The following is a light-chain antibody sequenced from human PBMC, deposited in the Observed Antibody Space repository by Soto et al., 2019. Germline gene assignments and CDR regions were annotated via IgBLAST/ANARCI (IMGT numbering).Light chain of an antibody. CDR3: QQRVT. CDR2: GAS. J-gene: IGKJ5*01. V-gene: IGKV3-20*01. Sequence: EIVLTQSPGTLSLSPGERATLSCRASQSVSSSYLAWYQQKPGQAPRLLIYGASSRATGIPDRFSGSGSGTDFTLTISRLEPEDFAVYYCQQRVTLGQGTRLEIK. CDR1: QSVSSSY.